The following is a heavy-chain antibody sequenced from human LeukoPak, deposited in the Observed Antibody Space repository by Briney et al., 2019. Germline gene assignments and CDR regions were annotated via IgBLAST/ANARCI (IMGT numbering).Heavy chain of an antibody. V-gene: IGHV4-59*01. Sequence: SETLSLTCTVSGGSISSYYWSWIRQPPGKGLEWIGYIYYSGSTNYNPSLKSRVTISVDTSKNHFSLKLSSVTAADTAVYYCATSQRAATLANFDYWGQGTLVTVSS. CDR2: IYYSGST. CDR1: GGSISSYY. CDR3: ATSQRAATLANFDY. D-gene: IGHD2-15*01. J-gene: IGHJ4*02.